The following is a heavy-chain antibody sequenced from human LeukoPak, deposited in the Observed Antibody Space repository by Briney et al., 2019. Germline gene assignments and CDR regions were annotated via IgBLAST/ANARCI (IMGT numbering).Heavy chain of an antibody. CDR1: GGSISSYF. V-gene: IGHV4-4*07. Sequence: SETLSLTCSVSGGSISSYFWSWIRQPAGKGLEWIGRINNSGSTNSNPSLKSRVTMSVDTSKNQFSLNLTSVTAADTAVYYCAREAVAVSGRALDYWGQGNLVTVSS. CDR3: AREAVAVSGRALDY. D-gene: IGHD6-19*01. J-gene: IGHJ4*02. CDR2: INNSGST.